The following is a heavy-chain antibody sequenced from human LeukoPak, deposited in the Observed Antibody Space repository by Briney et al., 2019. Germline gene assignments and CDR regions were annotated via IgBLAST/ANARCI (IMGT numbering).Heavy chain of an antibody. CDR2: IYYSGST. V-gene: IGHV4-59*01. CDR1: GGSISRYY. Sequence: SETLSLTCTVSGGSISRYYWSWIRQPPGKGLEWIGYIYYSGSTNYNPSLKSRVTISVDTSKNQFSLKLSSVTAADTAVYYCAREGGFYELGNFDYWGQGTLVTVSS. D-gene: IGHD2/OR15-2a*01. CDR3: AREGGFYELGNFDY. J-gene: IGHJ4*02.